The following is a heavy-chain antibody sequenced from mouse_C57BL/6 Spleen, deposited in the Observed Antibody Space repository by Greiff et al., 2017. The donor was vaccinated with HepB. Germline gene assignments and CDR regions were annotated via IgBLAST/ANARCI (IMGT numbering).Heavy chain of an antibody. D-gene: IGHD1-1*01. CDR3: ARNYGSFFDY. V-gene: IGHV1-54*01. CDR2: INPGSGGT. J-gene: IGHJ2*01. CDR1: GYAFTNYL. Sequence: QVQLQQSGAELVRPGTSVKVSCKASGYAFTNYLIEWVKQRPGQGLEWIGVINPGSGGTNYNEKFKGKATLTADKSSSTAYMQLSSLTSEDSAVYFCARNYGSFFDYWCQGTTLTVSS.